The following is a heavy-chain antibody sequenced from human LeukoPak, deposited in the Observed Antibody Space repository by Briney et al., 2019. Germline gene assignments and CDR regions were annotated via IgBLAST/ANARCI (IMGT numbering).Heavy chain of an antibody. V-gene: IGHV3-74*01. Sequence: GGSLRLSCAASGFTFSSYWMHWVRHAPGKGLVWVSRINSDGSSTSYADSVKGRFTNSRDNAKNTLYLRMNSLRAEDTAVYYCAKGGTRHMDVWGKGTTVTVSS. J-gene: IGHJ6*03. CDR1: GFTFSSYW. CDR2: INSDGSST. CDR3: AKGGTRHMDV. D-gene: IGHD1-1*01.